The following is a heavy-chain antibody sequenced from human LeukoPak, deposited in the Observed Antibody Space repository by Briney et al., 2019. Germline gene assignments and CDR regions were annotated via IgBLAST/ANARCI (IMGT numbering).Heavy chain of an antibody. V-gene: IGHV4-39*01. Sequence: SETLSLTCTVSGGSISSSSYYWGWIRQPPGKGLEWIGSIYYSGSTYYNPSLKSRVTISVDTSKNQFSLKLSSVTAADTAVYYCARHITMVRGTYLNWFDPWGQGTLVTVSS. CDR3: ARHITMVRGTYLNWFDP. J-gene: IGHJ5*02. D-gene: IGHD3-10*01. CDR2: IYYSGST. CDR1: GGSISSSSYY.